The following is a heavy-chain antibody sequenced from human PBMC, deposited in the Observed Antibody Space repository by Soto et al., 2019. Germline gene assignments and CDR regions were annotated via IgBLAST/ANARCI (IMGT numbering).Heavy chain of an antibody. CDR3: AKARPSQRQWLTTYFDY. J-gene: IGHJ4*02. D-gene: IGHD6-19*01. V-gene: IGHV3-23*01. CDR2: ISGSGGST. CDR1: GFPFSSYA. Sequence: GGSLRLSCAASGFPFSSYAMSWVRQAPGKGLEWVSAISGSGGSTYYADSVKGRFTISRDNSKNTLYLQMNSLRAEDTAVYYCAKARPSQRQWLTTYFDYWGQGTLVTVSS.